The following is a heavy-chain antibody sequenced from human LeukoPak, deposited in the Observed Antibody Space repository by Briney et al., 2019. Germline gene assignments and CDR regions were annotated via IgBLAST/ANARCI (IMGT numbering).Heavy chain of an antibody. CDR1: GGTFSSYA. V-gene: IGHV1-69*04. J-gene: IGHJ6*02. Sequence: SVKVSCKASGGTFSSYAISWVRQAPGQGLEWMGRIIPILGIANYAQKFQGRVTITADKSTSTAYMELSSLGSEDTAVYYCARTRRDYGFNYYYYGMDVWGQGTTVTVSS. CDR2: IIPILGIA. CDR3: ARTRRDYGFNYYYYGMDV. D-gene: IGHD4-17*01.